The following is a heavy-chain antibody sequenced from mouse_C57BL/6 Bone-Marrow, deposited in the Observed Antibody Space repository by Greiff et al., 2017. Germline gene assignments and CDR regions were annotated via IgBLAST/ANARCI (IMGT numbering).Heavy chain of an antibody. Sequence: QVQLQQPGAKLVRPGSSVKLSCKASGYTFTSYWMHWVKQRPIQGLEWIGNIDPSDSETHYNQKFKDKATLTVDKSSSTAYMQLSSLTSEDSAVYYCARRDYGSSYGYFDVWGTGTTVTVSS. D-gene: IGHD1-1*01. J-gene: IGHJ1*03. CDR2: IDPSDSET. CDR3: ARRDYGSSYGYFDV. CDR1: GYTFTSYW. V-gene: IGHV1-52*01.